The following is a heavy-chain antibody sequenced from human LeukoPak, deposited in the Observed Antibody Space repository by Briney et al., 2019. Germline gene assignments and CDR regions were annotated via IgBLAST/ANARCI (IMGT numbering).Heavy chain of an antibody. CDR3: ARRGDSGSYNWFDP. V-gene: IGHV4-34*01. Sequence: TSETLSLTCAVYGGSFSGYYWSWIRQPPGKGLEWIGEINHSGSTNYNPSLKSRVTISVDTSKNQFSLKLSSVTAADTAVYYCARRGDSGSYNWFDPWGQGTLVTVSS. CDR2: INHSGST. D-gene: IGHD3-10*01. J-gene: IGHJ5*02. CDR1: GGSFSGYY.